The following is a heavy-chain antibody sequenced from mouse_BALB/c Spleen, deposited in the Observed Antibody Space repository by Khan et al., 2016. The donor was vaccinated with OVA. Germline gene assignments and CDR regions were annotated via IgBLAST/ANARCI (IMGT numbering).Heavy chain of an antibody. CDR2: INPTSGFT. CDR1: GYTFTTYC. V-gene: IGHV1-7*01. Sequence: QVQLQQSGAELAKPGASVKMSCKASGYTFTTYCMHWVKQRPGQGLEWIGYINPTSGFTDYNQKFKDKATLTADKSSSTAYMQLSSLTSDDSAVYYCARDRIEYWGQGTTLTVSS. J-gene: IGHJ2*01. CDR3: ARDRIEY.